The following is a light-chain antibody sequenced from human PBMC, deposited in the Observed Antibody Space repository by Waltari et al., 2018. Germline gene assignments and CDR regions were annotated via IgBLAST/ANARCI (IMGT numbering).Light chain of an antibody. J-gene: IGKJ4*01. CDR3: QQYYTSLLT. V-gene: IGKV4-1*01. CDR1: QSLFYISSNKNF. Sequence: DIVMTQSPESLAVSLGERATINCTSSQSLFYISSNKNFLAWYQQRPGQPPRLLIYWASARESGVPDRFSGSGSGTDFTLTISSLQAEDVAVYYCQQYYTSLLTFGGGTKVEI. CDR2: WAS.